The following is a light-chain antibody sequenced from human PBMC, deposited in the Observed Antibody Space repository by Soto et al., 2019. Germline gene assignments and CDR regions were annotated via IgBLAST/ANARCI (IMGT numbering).Light chain of an antibody. Sequence: QLVLTQSTSASASLGASVKLTCTLSSGHSSYALAWHQQQPEKGPRYLMKLNSYGSHSKGDGIPDRFSGSSSGAERYLTISRLQSEDEADYYCQTWGTGDWVFGGGTKLTVL. CDR2: LNSYGSH. CDR1: SGHSSYA. CDR3: QTWGTGDWV. V-gene: IGLV4-69*01. J-gene: IGLJ3*02.